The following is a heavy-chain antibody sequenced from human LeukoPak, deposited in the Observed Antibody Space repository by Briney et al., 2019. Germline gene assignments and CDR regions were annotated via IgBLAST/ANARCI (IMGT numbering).Heavy chain of an antibody. CDR3: AKDGGIALAGTPPCAFDI. J-gene: IGHJ3*02. D-gene: IGHD6-19*01. CDR1: VFTFSSYG. V-gene: IGHV3-33*06. CDR2: IWYDGSNK. Sequence: GGSLRLSCATPVFTFSSYGMHWVRQAPGKGLEWVAVIWYDGSNKYYADSVKGRFTISRDNSKNTLYLQMNSQRAEDTAVYYCAKDGGIALAGTPPCAFDIWGQGTMVTVSS.